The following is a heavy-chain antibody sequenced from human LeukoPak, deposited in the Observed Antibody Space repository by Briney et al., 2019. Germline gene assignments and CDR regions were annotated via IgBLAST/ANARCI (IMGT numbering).Heavy chain of an antibody. D-gene: IGHD3-10*01. V-gene: IGHV3-74*01. CDR2: INSDGSST. Sequence: GGSLRLSCASSGFSFSSDWMHWVRQVPGEGLVWVSRINSDGSSTAYADSVKGRFTISRDNAKNTLYLQMNSLRAEDTAVYYCAKDGLVWFGELNWGQGTLVTVSS. CDR3: AKDGLVWFGELN. J-gene: IGHJ4*02. CDR1: GFSFSSDW.